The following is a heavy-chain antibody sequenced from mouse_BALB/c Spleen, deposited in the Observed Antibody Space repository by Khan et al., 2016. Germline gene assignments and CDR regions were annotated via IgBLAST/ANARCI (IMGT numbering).Heavy chain of an antibody. CDR3: ERNDAFDSDDY. CDR1: GYTFTNFW. D-gene: IGHD2-3*01. V-gene: IGHV1-7*01. J-gene: IGHJ2*01. CDR2: INPGTGYT. Sequence: QVQLQQSGAELAKPGASVKMSCKASGYTFTNFWIHWIKQRPGQGLEWIGYINPGTGYTEYTQNFKDKATLTADKSSSTANMQLSSLTSEDSAVXYGERNDAFDSDDYGRQATTLTVSS.